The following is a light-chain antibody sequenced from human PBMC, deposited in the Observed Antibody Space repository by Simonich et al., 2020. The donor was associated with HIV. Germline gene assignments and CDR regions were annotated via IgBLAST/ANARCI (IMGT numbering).Light chain of an antibody. CDR2: AAS. CDR1: QGISNS. Sequence: DIQMTQSPSSLSASVGDRVTITCREIQGISNSLAWYQQKPGKAPKLLLYAASRLESGVPSRFSGSGSGTDYTLTISSLQPEDFATYYCQQYYYTPLFTFGPGTKVDIK. V-gene: IGKV1-NL1*01. J-gene: IGKJ3*01. CDR3: QQYYYTPLFT.